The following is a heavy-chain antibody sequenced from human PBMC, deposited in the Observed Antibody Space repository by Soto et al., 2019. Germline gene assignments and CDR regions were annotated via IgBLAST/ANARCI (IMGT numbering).Heavy chain of an antibody. Sequence: GASVKVSCKASGGTFSSYAISWVRQAPGQGLEWMGGIIPIFGTANYAQKFQGRVTITADESTSTAYMELSSLRSEDTAVYYCASGGYSSSWPPGGPYNWFDPWGQGTLVTVSS. CDR2: IIPIFGTA. D-gene: IGHD6-13*01. J-gene: IGHJ5*02. CDR3: ASGGYSSSWPPGGPYNWFDP. V-gene: IGHV1-69*13. CDR1: GGTFSSYA.